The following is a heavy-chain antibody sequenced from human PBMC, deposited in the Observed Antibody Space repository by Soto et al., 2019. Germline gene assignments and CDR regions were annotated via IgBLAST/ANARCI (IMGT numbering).Heavy chain of an antibody. CDR3: ARHSWDCTNGVCYYTPQVDYYYMDV. Sequence: PGESLKISCKGSGYSFTSYWIGWVRQMPGKGLEWMGIIYPGDSDTRYSPSFQGQVTISADKSISTAYLQWSSLKASDTAMYYCARHSWDCTNGVCYYTPQVDYYYMDVWGQGTTVTVSS. CDR2: IYPGDSDT. CDR1: GYSFTSYW. V-gene: IGHV5-51*01. D-gene: IGHD2-8*01. J-gene: IGHJ6*03.